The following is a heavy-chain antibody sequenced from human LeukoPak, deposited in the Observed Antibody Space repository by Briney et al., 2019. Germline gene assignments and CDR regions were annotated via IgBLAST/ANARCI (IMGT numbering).Heavy chain of an antibody. CDR2: INHSGST. V-gene: IGHV4-34*01. D-gene: IGHD3-10*01. CDR3: ARLYGSGSYYYYYMDV. Sequence: SETLSLTSSVYGGSFSGYYWSWIRQPPGKGLEWIGEINHSGSTSYNPSLKSRVTISVDTSKNQFSLKLSSVTAADTAVYYCARLYGSGSYYYYYMDVWGKGTTVTVSS. CDR1: GGSFSGYY. J-gene: IGHJ6*03.